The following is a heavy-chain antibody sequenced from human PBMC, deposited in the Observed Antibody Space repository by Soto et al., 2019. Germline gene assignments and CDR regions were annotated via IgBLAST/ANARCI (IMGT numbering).Heavy chain of an antibody. CDR1: GYTFTSYG. CDR3: ATDLAVGLVAY. D-gene: IGHD6-19*01. Sequence: QVQLVQSGAEVKKPGASVKVSCKASGYTFTSYGISWVRQAPGQGLEWMGWISDYNGNTNYAQKLQGIVTMTADTSTSKAYMELRSLRSDVTAVYYCATDLAVGLVAYWGQGSLVTVSS. J-gene: IGHJ4*02. V-gene: IGHV1-18*01. CDR2: ISDYNGNT.